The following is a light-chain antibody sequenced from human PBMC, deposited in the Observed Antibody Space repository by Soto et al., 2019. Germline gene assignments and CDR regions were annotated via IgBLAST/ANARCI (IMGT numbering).Light chain of an antibody. CDR1: ETVATN. CDR2: GAS. CDR3: QQRSNWPQT. J-gene: IGKJ1*01. V-gene: IGKV3-11*01. Sequence: EVMLIQSPATLSMSPGERATLSCRASETVATNLARYQQKPGQAPRLLISGASTRAAGISDRFRGGGSGTDFTLTISSLEPEDFAVYYCQQRSNWPQTFGQGTKVDIK.